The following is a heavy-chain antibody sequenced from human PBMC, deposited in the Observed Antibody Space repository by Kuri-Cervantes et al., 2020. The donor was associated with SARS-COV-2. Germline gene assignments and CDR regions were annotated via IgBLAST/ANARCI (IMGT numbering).Heavy chain of an antibody. V-gene: IGHV3-21*01. D-gene: IGHD2-2*01. J-gene: IGHJ1*01. CDR2: ISSSSSYI. CDR3: ARGKSGPAAIPFQH. CDR1: GFTFSSYS. Sequence: GTLSLTCAASGFTFSSYSMNWVRQAPGKGLEWVSSISSSSSYIYYADSVKGRFTISRDNAKNSLYLQMNSLRAEDTAVYYCARGKSGPAAIPFQHWGQGTLVTVSS.